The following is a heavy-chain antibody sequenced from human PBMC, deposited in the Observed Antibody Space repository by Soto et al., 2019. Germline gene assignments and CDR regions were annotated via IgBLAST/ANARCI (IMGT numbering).Heavy chain of an antibody. J-gene: IGHJ5*02. CDR2: ISGSGGST. CDR3: AKDYYGSGSYYRWFDP. CDR1: GFTFSSYA. D-gene: IGHD3-10*01. V-gene: IGHV3-23*01. Sequence: EVQLLESGGGLVQPGGSLRLSCAASGFTFSSYAMSWVRQAPGKGLEWVSAISGSGGSTYYADSVKGQFTISRDNSKNTLYLQMNSLRAEDTAVYYCAKDYYGSGSYYRWFDPWGQGTLVTVSS.